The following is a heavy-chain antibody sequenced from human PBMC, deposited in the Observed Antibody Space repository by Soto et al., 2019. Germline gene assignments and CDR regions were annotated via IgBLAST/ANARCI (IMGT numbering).Heavy chain of an antibody. CDR3: ARDRKDYYDSSGYYYPQDY. Sequence: GGSLRLSCAASGFTFSSYAMHWVRQAPGKGLEWVAVISYDGSNKYYADSVKGRFTISRDNSKNTLYLQMNSLRAEDTAVYYCARDRKDYYDSSGYYYPQDYWGQGTLVTVSS. CDR2: ISYDGSNK. D-gene: IGHD3-22*01. J-gene: IGHJ4*02. V-gene: IGHV3-30-3*01. CDR1: GFTFSSYA.